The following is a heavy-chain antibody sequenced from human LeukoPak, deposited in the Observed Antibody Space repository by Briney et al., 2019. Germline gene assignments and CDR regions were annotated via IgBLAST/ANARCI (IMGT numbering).Heavy chain of an antibody. CDR3: ARSYDSSGYYPDAFDI. CDR1: GYTFTSYG. D-gene: IGHD3-22*01. Sequence: ASVKVSCKASGYTFTSYGISCVRQAPGQGLEWMGWISAYNGNTNYAQKLQGRVTMTTDTSTSTTYMELRSLRSDDTAAYYCARSYDSSGYYPDAFDIWGQGTMVTVSS. CDR2: ISAYNGNT. J-gene: IGHJ3*02. V-gene: IGHV1-18*01.